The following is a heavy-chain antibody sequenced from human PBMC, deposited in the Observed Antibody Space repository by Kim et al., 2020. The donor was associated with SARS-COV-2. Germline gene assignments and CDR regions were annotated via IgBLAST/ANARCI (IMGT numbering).Heavy chain of an antibody. CDR1: GYTFSSYG. CDR3: VRANRLSGLLDK. Sequence: ASVKVSCKGSGYTFSSYGISWVRQAPGQGLEWLGWISPYDGYTKYAQNLQDRATMTIDTSTTTADMELRSLRSDDTGVYYCVRANRLSGLLDKWGQGTLVTVSS. CDR2: ISPYDGYT. D-gene: IGHD5-12*01. V-gene: IGHV1-18*01. J-gene: IGHJ4*02.